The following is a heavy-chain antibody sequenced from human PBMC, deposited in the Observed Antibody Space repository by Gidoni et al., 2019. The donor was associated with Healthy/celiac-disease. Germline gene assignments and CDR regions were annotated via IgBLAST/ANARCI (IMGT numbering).Heavy chain of an antibody. V-gene: IGHV4-39*01. Sequence: QLQLQESGPGLVKPSETLSLTCTVSGGSISSSSYYWGWIRPPPGKGLEWIGSIYYSGSTYYNPSLKSRVTISVDTSKNQFSLKLSSVTAADTAVYYCARQREIVTAPGENWFDPWGQGTLVTVSS. CDR2: IYYSGST. D-gene: IGHD2-21*02. CDR3: ARQREIVTAPGENWFDP. CDR1: GGSISSSSYY. J-gene: IGHJ5*02.